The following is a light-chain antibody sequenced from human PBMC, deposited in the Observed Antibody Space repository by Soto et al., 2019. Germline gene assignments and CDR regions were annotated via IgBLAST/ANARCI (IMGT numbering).Light chain of an antibody. Sequence: EVVMTQSQATLSVSPGEGATLSCRASQSVSSNLAWYQQKRGQAPRLLIYGASTRAAGIPARFSGSGSGTEFTLTMSSLQSEDFSVYYCQQYNNWPLTFGGGTKVEIK. CDR2: GAS. V-gene: IGKV3-15*01. CDR1: QSVSSN. J-gene: IGKJ4*01. CDR3: QQYNNWPLT.